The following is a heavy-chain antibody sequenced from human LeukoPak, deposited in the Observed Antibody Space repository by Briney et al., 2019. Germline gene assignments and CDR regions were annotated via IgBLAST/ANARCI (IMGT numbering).Heavy chain of an antibody. Sequence: GGSLRLSCAASGFTFSNAWMRWVRQAPGKGLEWVGRIKSKTDGGTTDYAAPVKGRFTISRDNSDNTVNLRMNSLRAEDTAVYYCAKIRAYTYDSGLDHWGQGTLVTVSS. D-gene: IGHD5-18*01. CDR2: IKSKTDGGTT. CDR3: AKIRAYTYDSGLDH. V-gene: IGHV3-15*01. J-gene: IGHJ4*02. CDR1: GFTFSNAW.